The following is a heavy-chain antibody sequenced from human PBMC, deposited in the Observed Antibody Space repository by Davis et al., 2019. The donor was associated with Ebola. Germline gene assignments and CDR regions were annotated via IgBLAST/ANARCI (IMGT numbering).Heavy chain of an antibody. Sequence: GESLKISCAASGFTVSSHYMSWVRQAPGKGLEWVPVIYSGGSTYYADPVKGRFTISRDNTKNTLYLQMNSLRAEDTAVYYCARDPDLDYWGQGTLVTVSS. CDR2: IYSGGST. CDR3: ARDPDLDY. V-gene: IGHV3-53*01. J-gene: IGHJ4*02. CDR1: GFTVSSHY.